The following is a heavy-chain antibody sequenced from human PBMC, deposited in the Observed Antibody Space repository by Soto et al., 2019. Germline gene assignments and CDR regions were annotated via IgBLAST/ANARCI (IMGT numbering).Heavy chain of an antibody. Sequence: QVQLVQSGAEVKKPGASVKVSCKASGYTFTSYGISWVRQAPGQGLEWMGWISAYNGNTNYVQKLQGRVTMTTDTSTSTAYMELRSLRSDDTAVYYCARVPQVIKYQLLSLNWFDPWGQGTLVTVSS. J-gene: IGHJ5*02. CDR1: GYTFTSYG. CDR3: ARVPQVIKYQLLSLNWFDP. D-gene: IGHD2-2*01. V-gene: IGHV1-18*01. CDR2: ISAYNGNT.